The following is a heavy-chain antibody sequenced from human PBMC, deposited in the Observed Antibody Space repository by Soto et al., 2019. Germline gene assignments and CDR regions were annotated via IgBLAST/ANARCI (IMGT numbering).Heavy chain of an antibody. J-gene: IGHJ6*03. D-gene: IGHD2-15*01. V-gene: IGHV3-23*01. CDR2: ISDSGST. CDR1: GFTFSSYA. CDR3: AKGGEGYCSGTSCLYHMDA. Sequence: EVQLLESGGGLVQPGGSRRLSCAASGFTFSSYAMSWVRQAPGKGLEWVSTISDSGSTYYADSVKGRFTISRDIFKNTLYVQMSSLRAEDTAVYYCAKGGEGYCSGTSCLYHMDAWGKGTTVTVSS.